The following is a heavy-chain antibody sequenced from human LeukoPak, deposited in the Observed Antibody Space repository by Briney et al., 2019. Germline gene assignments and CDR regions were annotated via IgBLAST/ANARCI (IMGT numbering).Heavy chain of an antibody. D-gene: IGHD6-6*01. Sequence: ASVTVSCKASGYTFPSYFMHWVRQAPGQGLEWMGIINPTGGSTTYAQKFQGRVTMTRDTSTSTVYMELSSLRSDDTAVYYCARTAARRFDYWGQGSLVTISS. CDR3: ARTAARRFDY. CDR2: INPTGGST. V-gene: IGHV1-46*01. J-gene: IGHJ4*02. CDR1: GYTFPSYF.